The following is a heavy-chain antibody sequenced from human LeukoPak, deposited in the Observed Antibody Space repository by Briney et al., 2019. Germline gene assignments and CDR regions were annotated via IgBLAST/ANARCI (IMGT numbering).Heavy chain of an antibody. J-gene: IGHJ5*02. Sequence: SETLSLTCTVSGDSISRYYWSWIRQPAGKGLEWIGRINDSGSTRYNPSLNSRVTMSVDTSKNQFSLKLNYMTAADTAVYFCARGLAAAYDYNWFDPWGQGTLVTVSS. CDR3: ARGLAAAYDYNWFDP. CDR2: INDSGST. CDR1: GDSISRYY. V-gene: IGHV4-4*07. D-gene: IGHD5-12*01.